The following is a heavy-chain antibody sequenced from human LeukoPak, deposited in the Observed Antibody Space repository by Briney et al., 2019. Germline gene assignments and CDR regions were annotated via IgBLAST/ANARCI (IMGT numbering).Heavy chain of an antibody. CDR3: ARGDTAMDLIDY. D-gene: IGHD5-18*01. CDR1: GYTFIRHW. CDR2: INPSGGST. V-gene: IGHV1-46*01. J-gene: IGHJ4*02. Sequence: ASVKVSCKASGYTFIRHWMHWVRQAPGQGLEWMGIINPSGGSTSYAQKFQGRVTMTRDTSTSTVYVELSSLRSEDTAVYYCARGDTAMDLIDYWGQGTLVTVSS.